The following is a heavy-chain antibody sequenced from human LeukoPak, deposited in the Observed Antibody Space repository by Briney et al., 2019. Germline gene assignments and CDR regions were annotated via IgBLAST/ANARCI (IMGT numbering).Heavy chain of an antibody. D-gene: IGHD1-26*01. CDR1: GXTFSSYE. V-gene: IGHV3-48*03. CDR3: ARGLLVVVGATPDY. J-gene: IGHJ4*02. Sequence: PGGSLRLSCAASGXTFSSYEMNWVRQAPGKGLEWVSYISSSGSTIYYADSVKGRFTISRDNAKNTLYLQMNSLRADDTAVYYCARGLLVVVGATPDYWGQGTLVTVSS. CDR2: ISSSGSTI.